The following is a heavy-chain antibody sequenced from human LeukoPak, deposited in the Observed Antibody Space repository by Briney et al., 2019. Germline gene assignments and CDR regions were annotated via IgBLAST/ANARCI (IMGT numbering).Heavy chain of an antibody. CDR3: AEGPGRMGSYDFDY. CDR1: GFTFSSYS. J-gene: IGHJ4*02. V-gene: IGHV3-21*01. CDR2: ISSSSSYI. D-gene: IGHD3-10*01. Sequence: PGGSLRLSCAASGFTFSSYSMNWVRQAQRKGLEWVSSISSSSSYIYYADSVKGRFTISRDNAKNSLYLQMISLRAEDTAVYYCAEGPGRMGSYDFDYWGQGTLVTVSS.